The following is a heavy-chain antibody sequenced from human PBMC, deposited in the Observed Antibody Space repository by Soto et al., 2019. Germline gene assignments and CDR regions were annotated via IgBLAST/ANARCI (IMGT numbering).Heavy chain of an antibody. D-gene: IGHD3-3*01. V-gene: IGHV3-23*01. Sequence: PGGSLRLSCAASGFTFSSYAMSWVRQAPGKGLEWVSVISGSGGSTYYADSVKGRFTISRDNSKNTLYLQMNSLRAEDTAVYYCAKDSTYDFWSGYYTHYFDYWGQGTLVTVS. CDR1: GFTFSSYA. J-gene: IGHJ4*02. CDR2: ISGSGGST. CDR3: AKDSTYDFWSGYYTHYFDY.